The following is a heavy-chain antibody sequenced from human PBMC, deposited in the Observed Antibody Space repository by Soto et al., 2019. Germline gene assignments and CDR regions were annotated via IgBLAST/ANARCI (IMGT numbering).Heavy chain of an antibody. CDR1: GGSFSGYY. V-gene: IGHV4-34*01. CDR3: ARDPAP. CDR2: INNSGST. Sequence: PSETLSLTCAVYGGSFSGYYWSWIRQPPGKGLEWIGEINNSGSTNYNPSLKSRVTISVDTSKNQFSLKLTSVTAADTAVYYCARDPAPWGQGTLVTVSS. J-gene: IGHJ5*02.